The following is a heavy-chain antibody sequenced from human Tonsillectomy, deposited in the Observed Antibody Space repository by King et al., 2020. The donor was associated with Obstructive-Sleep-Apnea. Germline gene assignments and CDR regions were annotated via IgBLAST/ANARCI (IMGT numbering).Heavy chain of an antibody. J-gene: IGHJ4*02. Sequence: QVQLVESGGGVVQPGRSLRLSCAASGFTFSSYGMHWVRQAPGKGLEWVAVISYDGSNKYYADSVKGRFTISRDNSKNTLYLQMNSLRAEDTAVYYCAKDLRTGYCCRTSCQGGYYFDYWGQGTLVTVSS. D-gene: IGHD2-2*01. CDR2: ISYDGSNK. V-gene: IGHV3-30*18. CDR1: GFTFSSYG. CDR3: AKDLRTGYCCRTSCQGGYYFDY.